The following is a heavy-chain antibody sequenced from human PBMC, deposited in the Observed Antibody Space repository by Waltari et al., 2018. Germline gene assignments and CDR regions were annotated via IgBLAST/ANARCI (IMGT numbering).Heavy chain of an antibody. CDR1: GYSISSGYY. CDR3: ARDGGATYYYYYGMDV. D-gene: IGHD1-26*01. V-gene: IGHV4-38-2*02. CDR2: IYHSGST. J-gene: IGHJ6*02. Sequence: QVQLQESGPGLVKPSETLSLTCTVSGYSISSGYYWGWIRHPPGKGLEWIGSIYHSGSTYYNPSLKSRVTISVDTSKNQFSLKLSSVTAADTAVYYCARDGGATYYYYYGMDVWGQGTTVTVSS.